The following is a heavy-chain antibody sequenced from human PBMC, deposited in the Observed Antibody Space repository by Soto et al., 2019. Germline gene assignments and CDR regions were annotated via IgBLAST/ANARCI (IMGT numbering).Heavy chain of an antibody. CDR1: GTTFTDYW. Sequence: GESLKISCNASGTTFTDYWIAWVRQMSGKGLEWMGIIYPSDSNTKYSPSFQGQVTISADKSISTAYLQWNNMKASDTAMYYCAREGGMDVWGQGTTVTVSS. CDR3: AREGGMDV. CDR2: IYPSDSNT. J-gene: IGHJ6*02. V-gene: IGHV5-51*01.